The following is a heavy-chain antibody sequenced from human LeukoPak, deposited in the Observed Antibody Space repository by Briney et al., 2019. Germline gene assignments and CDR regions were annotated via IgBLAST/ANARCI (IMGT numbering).Heavy chain of an antibody. Sequence: SVRVSCKPSGGTFSSYAIIWVGQAPGHGLEWRGGIIPIFGTANYAQKFQGRVTITADKSTSTAYMELSSLRSEDTAVYYCARGGVGATTYVWFDPWGQGTLVTVSS. V-gene: IGHV1-69*06. CDR2: IIPIFGTA. J-gene: IGHJ5*02. D-gene: IGHD1-26*01. CDR3: ARGGVGATTYVWFDP. CDR1: GGTFSSYA.